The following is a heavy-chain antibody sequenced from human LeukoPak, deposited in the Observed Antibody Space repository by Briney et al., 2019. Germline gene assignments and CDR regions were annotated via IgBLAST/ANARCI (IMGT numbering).Heavy chain of an antibody. CDR1: GFTFSSYA. Sequence: PGGSLRLSCAASGFTFSSYAMSWVRQAPGKGLEWASAISGSGGSTYYADSVKGRFTISRDNSKNTLYLQMNSLRAEDTAVYYCAKSPDPLYYYYYMDVWGKGTTVTVSS. J-gene: IGHJ6*03. V-gene: IGHV3-23*01. CDR2: ISGSGGST. CDR3: AKSPDPLYYYYYMDV.